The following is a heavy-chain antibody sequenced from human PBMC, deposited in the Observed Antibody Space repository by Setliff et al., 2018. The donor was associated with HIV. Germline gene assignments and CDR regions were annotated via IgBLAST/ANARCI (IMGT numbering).Heavy chain of an antibody. Sequence: SVKVSCKASGYTFTRYFMHCVRQAPGQGLEWLGGIIPIFNTANYAQKFQGRVTITADESTSTAYMELSSLGSEDTAVYYCARGSGGYCSGGSCYFGFGLALWGQGTTVTVSS. CDR2: IIPIFNTA. D-gene: IGHD2-15*01. J-gene: IGHJ6*02. V-gene: IGHV1-69*13. CDR1: GYTFTRYF. CDR3: ARGSGGYCSGGSCYFGFGLAL.